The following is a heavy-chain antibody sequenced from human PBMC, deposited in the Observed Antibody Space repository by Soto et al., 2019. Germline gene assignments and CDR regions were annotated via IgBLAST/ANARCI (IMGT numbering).Heavy chain of an antibody. D-gene: IGHD2-2*01. CDR3: ARGAEYQVLSRDYFYGMDV. V-gene: IGHV3-30*03. J-gene: IGHJ6*02. CDR2: ISYDGNNK. Sequence: QVQLVESGGGGVHPGSSLRVGCAASTFTLSTYGMHWVRQAPGKVLEWVAVISYDGNNKYYADSVKGRFTISRDNSRNTLSLQMNSLTTEDTAVYYCARGAEYQVLSRDYFYGMDVWGQGIMVTVSS. CDR1: TFTLSTYG.